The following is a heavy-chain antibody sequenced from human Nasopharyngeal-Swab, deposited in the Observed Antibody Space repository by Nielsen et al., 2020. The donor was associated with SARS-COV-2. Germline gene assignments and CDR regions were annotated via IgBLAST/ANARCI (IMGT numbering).Heavy chain of an antibody. Sequence: GGSLRLSCAASGFTLSSYGMHWVRQAPGKGLEWVAVIWYDGSNKYYADSVKGRFTISRDNSKNTLYLQMNSLRAEDTAVYYCARDQPTPHYYYYGMDVWGQGTTVTVSS. D-gene: IGHD2-15*01. CDR1: GFTLSSYG. V-gene: IGHV3-33*01. CDR3: ARDQPTPHYYYYGMDV. CDR2: IWYDGSNK. J-gene: IGHJ6*02.